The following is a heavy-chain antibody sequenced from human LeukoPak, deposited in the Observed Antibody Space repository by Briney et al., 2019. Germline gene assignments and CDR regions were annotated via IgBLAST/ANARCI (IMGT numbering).Heavy chain of an antibody. V-gene: IGHV1-2*02. Sequence: RASVKVSCKASGYSFSTYVMYWVRQAPGQGLEWMGWINPNSGGTNYAQKFQGRVTMTRDTSISTAYMELSRLRSDDTAVYYCARGDIVVLPAGIPHNWFDPWGQGTLVTVSS. CDR2: INPNSGGT. D-gene: IGHD2-2*02. CDR1: GYSFSTYV. CDR3: ARGDIVVLPAGIPHNWFDP. J-gene: IGHJ5*02.